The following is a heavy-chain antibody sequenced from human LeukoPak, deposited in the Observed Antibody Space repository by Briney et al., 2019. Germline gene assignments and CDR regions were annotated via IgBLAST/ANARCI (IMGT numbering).Heavy chain of an antibody. J-gene: IGHJ3*02. V-gene: IGHV4-34*01. D-gene: IGHD2-15*01. Sequence: SETLSLTCAVYGGSFSGYYWSWIRQPPGKGLEWIREINHSGSTNYNASLKSRVTISVDTSKNQLSLKLSSVTAADTAVYYCAREEDCSGGICYLRNAFDIWGQGTMVTVSS. CDR3: AREEDCSGGICYLRNAFDI. CDR2: INHSGST. CDR1: GGSFSGYY.